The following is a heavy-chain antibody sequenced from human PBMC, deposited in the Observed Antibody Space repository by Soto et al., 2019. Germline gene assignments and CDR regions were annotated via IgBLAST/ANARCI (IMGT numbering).Heavy chain of an antibody. D-gene: IGHD2-15*01. Sequence: SVKVSCKACGETFTGYYMHWVRQAPGQGLEWMGWINPNSGGTNYAQKFQGWVTITADESTSTAYMELSSLRSEDTAVYYCARGGSLGYCSGGSCIESRNWFDPWGQGTLVTVS. J-gene: IGHJ5*02. V-gene: IGHV1-2*04. CDR1: GETFTGYY. CDR2: INPNSGGT. CDR3: ARGGSLGYCSGGSCIESRNWFDP.